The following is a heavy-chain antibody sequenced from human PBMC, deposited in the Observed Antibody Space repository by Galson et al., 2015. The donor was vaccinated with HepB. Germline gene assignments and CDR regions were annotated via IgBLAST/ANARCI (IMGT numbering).Heavy chain of an antibody. CDR1: GYTFTSYY. CDR2: INPSGGST. V-gene: IGHV1-46*03. CDR3: ARVVEDQASSYYDSSGYQYYFDY. Sequence: QSGAEVTKPGESLKISCKASGYTFTSYYMHWVRQAPGQGLEWMGIINPSGGSTSYAQKFQGRVTMTRDTSTSTVYMELSSLRSEDTAVYYCARVVEDQASSYYDSSGYQYYFDYWGQGTLVTVSS. D-gene: IGHD3-22*01. J-gene: IGHJ4*02.